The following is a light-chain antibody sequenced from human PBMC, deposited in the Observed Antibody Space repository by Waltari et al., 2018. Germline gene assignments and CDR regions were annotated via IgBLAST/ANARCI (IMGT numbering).Light chain of an antibody. J-gene: IGKJ4*01. CDR1: RSVGKS. Sequence: VLTQSPATLSLSPGDRATLSCRASRSVGKSLAWFQQKPGQAPRLLIYDASIRATGIPPRFRGSGSGTDFTLTISSLEPEDFAVYYCQQRTNWPPNTFGGGTKVEIK. V-gene: IGKV3-11*01. CDR3: QQRTNWPPNT. CDR2: DAS.